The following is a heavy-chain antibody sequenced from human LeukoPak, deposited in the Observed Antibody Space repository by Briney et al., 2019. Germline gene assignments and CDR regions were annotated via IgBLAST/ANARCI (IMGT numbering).Heavy chain of an antibody. D-gene: IGHD7-27*01. Sequence: PGASVKVSCKTSGYTFTNYDINWVRQATGQGLEWMGWMNPKGGNTGSAQRFQGRVTLTRDTSISTAYMELSSLRSEDTAVYYCARVWGSIDYWGQGTLVTVSS. CDR1: GYTFTNYD. J-gene: IGHJ4*02. V-gene: IGHV1-8*01. CDR3: ARVWGSIDY. CDR2: MNPKGGNT.